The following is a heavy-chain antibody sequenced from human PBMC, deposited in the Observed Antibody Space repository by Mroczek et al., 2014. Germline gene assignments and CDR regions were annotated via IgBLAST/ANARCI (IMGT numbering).Heavy chain of an antibody. J-gene: IGHJ4*02. CDR2: LSYGST. Sequence: SGLVKPSQTLSLTCAVSGGSISSGGYSWSWIRQPPGKGLEWIGLHLSYGSTYYNPSLKSRVTISVDRSKNQFSLKLSSVTAADTAVYYCARGSSGYFLDYWGQGTLVTVSS. D-gene: IGHD3-22*01. CDR3: ARGSSGYFLDY. V-gene: IGHV4-30-2*01. CDR1: GGSISSGGYS.